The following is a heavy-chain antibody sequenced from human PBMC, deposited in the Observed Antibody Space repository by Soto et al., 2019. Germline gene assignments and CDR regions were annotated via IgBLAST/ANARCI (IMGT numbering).Heavy chain of an antibody. D-gene: IGHD3-10*01. Sequence: EVQLVESGGGLVQLGGSLRLSCAASGFTFSSFWMNWVRQAPGKGLEWVANIRQDGSEKYYVDSVKGRFTISRDNGENSLYLQLNSLTSEDTAVYYCARERTTMVRALDVWGQGTTVTVSS. J-gene: IGHJ6*02. V-gene: IGHV3-7*01. CDR1: GFTFSSFW. CDR3: ARERTTMVRALDV. CDR2: IRQDGSEK.